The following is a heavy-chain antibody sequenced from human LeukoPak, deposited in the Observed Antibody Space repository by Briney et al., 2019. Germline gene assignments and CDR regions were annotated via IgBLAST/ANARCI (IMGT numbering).Heavy chain of an antibody. CDR3: ARSYYSDSSLYFDY. CDR1: GFSLSTSGMR. V-gene: IGHV2-70*04. J-gene: IGHJ4*02. D-gene: IGHD3-22*01. CDR2: IDWDDDK. Sequence: SGPALAKPTQTLTLTCTFSGFSLSTSGMRVSWIRQPPGKALEWLARIDWDDDKFYSTSLKTRLTISKDTSKNQVVLTMTNMDPVDTATYYCARSYYSDSSLYFDYWGQGTLVTVSS.